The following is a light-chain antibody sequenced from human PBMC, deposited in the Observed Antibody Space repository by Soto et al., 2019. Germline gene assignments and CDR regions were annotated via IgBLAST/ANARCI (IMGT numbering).Light chain of an antibody. CDR2: GAS. Sequence: EIVFTQSPGTLSLSPGERATLSCRASQSVRSSFLAWYQQKPGQAPRLLIYGASNRATGIPDRFSGSGSGTDFTLTISRLEPEDFAVYYCQQYGTSPRTFGQGTKV. J-gene: IGKJ1*01. CDR3: QQYGTSPRT. V-gene: IGKV3-20*01. CDR1: QSVRSSF.